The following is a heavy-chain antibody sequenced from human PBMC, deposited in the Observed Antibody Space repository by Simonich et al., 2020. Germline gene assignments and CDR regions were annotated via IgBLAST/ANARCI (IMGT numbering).Heavy chain of an antibody. CDR1: GYTFTGYY. CDR2: INPNSGGT. CDR3: ARDLRGSYYYYYYMDV. Sequence: QVQLVQSGAEVKKPGASVKVSCKASGYTFTGYYMHWVRQAPGQGLEWMGWINPNSGGTNYAQKFTGRVTMTRETSISTAYMELSRLRSDDTAVYYCARDLRGSYYYYYYMDVWGKGTTVTVSS. D-gene: IGHD1-26*01. J-gene: IGHJ6*03. V-gene: IGHV1-2*02.